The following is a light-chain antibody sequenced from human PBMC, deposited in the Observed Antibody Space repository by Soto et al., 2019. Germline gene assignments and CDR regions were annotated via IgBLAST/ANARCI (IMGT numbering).Light chain of an antibody. CDR1: QSVLYSSNNTNY. J-gene: IGKJ1*01. V-gene: IGKV4-1*01. CDR3: QQYYSTPLT. CDR2: WAS. Sequence: DIVMTQSPDSLAVSLGGRATINCKSSQSVLYSSNNTNYLALYQQKPGQPPKLLIYWASTRESGVPERFSGSGSGTDFTLTISRLQAEDVAVYYCQQYYSTPLTFGQGTKVEIK.